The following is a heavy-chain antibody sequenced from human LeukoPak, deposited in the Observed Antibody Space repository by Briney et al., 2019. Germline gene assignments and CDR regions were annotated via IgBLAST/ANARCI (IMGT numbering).Heavy chain of an antibody. CDR1: GFTFSSFA. D-gene: IGHD3-22*01. CDR3: ARDRYYYDSSGYLRGDY. CDR2: MIFDGSNK. J-gene: IGHJ4*02. V-gene: IGHV3-30-3*01. Sequence: GSLRLSCAASGFTFSSFAMHWVRPAPGQGLEGVAVMIFDGSNKYYADSVKGRFTISRDNSKNTLYLQMNSLRAEDTAVYYCARDRYYYDSSGYLRGDYWGQGTLVTVSS.